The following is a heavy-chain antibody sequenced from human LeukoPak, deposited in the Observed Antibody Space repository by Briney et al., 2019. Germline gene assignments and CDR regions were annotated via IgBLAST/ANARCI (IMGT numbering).Heavy chain of an antibody. J-gene: IGHJ4*02. CDR2: IIPILGIA. D-gene: IGHD2-21*01. CDR3: ASAGGPIHRRMFADY. V-gene: IGHV1-69*04. Sequence: ASVKVSCKASGGTFSSYANSWVRQAPGQGLEWMGRIIPILGIANYAQKFQGRVTITADKSTSTAYMELSSLRSEDTAVYYCASAGGPIHRRMFADYWGQGTLVTVSS. CDR1: GGTFSSYA.